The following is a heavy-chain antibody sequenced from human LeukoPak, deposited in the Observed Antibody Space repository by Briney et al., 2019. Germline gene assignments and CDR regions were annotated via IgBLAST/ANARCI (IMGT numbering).Heavy chain of an antibody. D-gene: IGHD3-10*01. CDR3: AREPLLWFGELLYYFDY. V-gene: IGHV3-21*01. J-gene: IGHJ4*02. CDR1: GFTFSSYS. Sequence: PGGSLRLSCAASGFTFSSYSMNWVHQAPGKGLEWVSSISSSSSYIYYADSVKGRFTISRDNAKNSLYLQMNSLRAEDTAVYYCAREPLLWFGELLYYFDYWGQGTLVTVSS. CDR2: ISSSSSYI.